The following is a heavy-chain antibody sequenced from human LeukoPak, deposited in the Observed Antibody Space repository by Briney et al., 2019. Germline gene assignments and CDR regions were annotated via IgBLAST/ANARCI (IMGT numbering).Heavy chain of an antibody. CDR3: ASSNGDCYGCNYFDP. CDR1: QFTFSRNT. D-gene: IGHD2-21*02. J-gene: IGHJ5*02. V-gene: IGHV3-21*01. Sequence: GGSLRLSCAASQFTFSRNTMNWVRQAPGKGVEWVSTISTTSGHIYYADSVKGRFTVSRDNAKNSLYLQMYSLRAEDTTMYYCASSNGDCYGCNYFDPWGQGTLVTVSS. CDR2: ISTTSGHI.